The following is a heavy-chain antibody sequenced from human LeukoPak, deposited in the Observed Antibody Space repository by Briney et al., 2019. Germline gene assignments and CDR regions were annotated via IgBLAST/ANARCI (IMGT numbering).Heavy chain of an antibody. Sequence: SETLSLTCAVNGGSFSGDYRNWIRQPPGKGLEWIGEINHSGSANYNTSLKSRVTISVETSKNQFSLKLSSVTAADTALYYCARKVYGQYFFDYWGLGTLVTASS. CDR1: GGSFSGDY. CDR2: INHSGSA. CDR3: ARKVYGQYFFDY. V-gene: IGHV4-34*01. D-gene: IGHD2/OR15-2a*01. J-gene: IGHJ4*01.